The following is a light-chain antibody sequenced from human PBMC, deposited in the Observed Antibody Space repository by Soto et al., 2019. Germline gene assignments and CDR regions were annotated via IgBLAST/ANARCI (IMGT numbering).Light chain of an antibody. CDR3: AAWDDSLNGRAYV. CDR2: SNN. V-gene: IGLV1-44*01. Sequence: QSVLTQPPSESGTPGQRVTISCSGSSSNIGSNTVNWYQQLPGTAPKLLIYSNNQRPSGVPDRFSGSKSGTSASLAISGLQSEDEADYYCAAWDDSLNGRAYVFGTGTKLTVL. J-gene: IGLJ1*01. CDR1: SSNIGSNT.